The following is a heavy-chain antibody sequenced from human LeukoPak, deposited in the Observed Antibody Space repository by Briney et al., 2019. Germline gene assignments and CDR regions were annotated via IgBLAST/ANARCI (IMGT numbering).Heavy chain of an antibody. V-gene: IGHV4-30-2*01. CDR3: ARVRYYYGQSTYFDY. J-gene: IGHJ4*02. CDR2: IYHSGST. Sequence: SQTLSLTCAVSGGSISSGGYSWSWIRQPPGKGLEWTGYIYHSGSTYYNPSLKSRVTISVDRSKNQFSLKLSSVTAADTAVYYCARVRYYYGQSTYFDYWGQGTLVTVSS. D-gene: IGHD3-10*01. CDR1: GGSISSGGYS.